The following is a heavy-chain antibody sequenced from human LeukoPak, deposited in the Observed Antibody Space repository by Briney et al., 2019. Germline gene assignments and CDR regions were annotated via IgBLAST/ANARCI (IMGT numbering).Heavy chain of an antibody. V-gene: IGHV3-11*01. D-gene: IGHD5/OR15-5a*01. CDR2: ISSSGNTI. CDR3: ARVKVSQDGDYLDY. J-gene: IGHJ4*02. Sequence: PGGSLRLSCTASGFTFRNYYMSWISQAPGKGLEWVSYISSSGNTIYYAGSVKGRFTISRDNARNSLNLEMNSLRAEDTAVYYCARVKVSQDGDYLDYWGQGTLVTVSS. CDR1: GFTFRNYY.